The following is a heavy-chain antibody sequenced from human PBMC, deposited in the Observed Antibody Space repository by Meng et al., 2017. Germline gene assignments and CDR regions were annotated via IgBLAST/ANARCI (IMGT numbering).Heavy chain of an antibody. V-gene: IGHV1-2*06. CDR2: INPNSGGT. J-gene: IGHJ4*02. D-gene: IGHD6-13*01. Sequence: QVQLVQSGAEVKKPGASVKVSCKASGYTFTGYYMYWVRQAPGQGLEWMGRINPNSGGTNYAQKFQGRVTMTRDTSISTAYMELSRLRSDDTAVYYCVREIHSSSFRYFDYWGQGTLVTVSS. CDR1: GYTFTGYY. CDR3: VREIHSSSFRYFDY.